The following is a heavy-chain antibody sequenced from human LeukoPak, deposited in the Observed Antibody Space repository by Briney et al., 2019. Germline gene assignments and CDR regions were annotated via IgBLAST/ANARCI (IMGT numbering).Heavy chain of an antibody. Sequence: ASVKVSCKASGGTFSSYTISWVRQAPGQGLEWMGRIIPILGIANYAQKFQGRVTITADKSTSTAYMELSSLRSEDTAVYYGARDDRYYYDSNGYYFGWGPGTLVTGSS. J-gene: IGHJ4*02. CDR3: ARDDRYYYDSNGYYFG. V-gene: IGHV1-69*04. CDR2: IIPILGIA. D-gene: IGHD3-22*01. CDR1: GGTFSSYT.